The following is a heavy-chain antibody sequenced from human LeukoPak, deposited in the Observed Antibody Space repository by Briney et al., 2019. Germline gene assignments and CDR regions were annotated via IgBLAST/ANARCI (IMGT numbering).Heavy chain of an antibody. Sequence: SETLSLTCTVSGGSISSYYWSWIRQPPGKGLEWIGYIYYSGSTNYNPSLKSRVTISVDTSKNQFSLKLGSVTAADTAVYYCARLASSTSLLYWFDPWGQGTLVTVSS. J-gene: IGHJ5*02. CDR2: IYYSGST. V-gene: IGHV4-59*08. CDR3: ARLASSTSLLYWFDP. D-gene: IGHD2-2*01. CDR1: GGSISSYY.